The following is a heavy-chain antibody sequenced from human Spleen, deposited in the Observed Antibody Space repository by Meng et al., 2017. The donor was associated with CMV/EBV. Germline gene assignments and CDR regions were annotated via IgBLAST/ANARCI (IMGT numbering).Heavy chain of an antibody. CDR2: INPNSGGT. D-gene: IGHD2-15*01. CDR3: ASGTPGRSYCDY. V-gene: IGHV1-2*02. Sequence: QGQRVHGGAEVKKPGASVNVSCKAAGYTFTGYYMHWVRQAPGQGREWMGWINPNSGGTNYAQKFQGRVTMTRDTSISTAYMELSRLRSDDTAVYYCASGTPGRSYCDYWGQGTLVTVSS. CDR1: GYTFTGYY. J-gene: IGHJ4*02.